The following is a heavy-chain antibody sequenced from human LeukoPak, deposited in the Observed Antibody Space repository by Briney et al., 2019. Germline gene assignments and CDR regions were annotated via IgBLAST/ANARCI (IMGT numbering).Heavy chain of an antibody. D-gene: IGHD1-26*01. Sequence: SVKVSCKASGGTFSSYAISWVRQAPGQGLEWMGGIIPIFGTANYAQKFQGRVTITRNTSISTAYMELSSLRSEDTAVYYCARGHEKWWELSRANWFDPWGQGTLVTVSS. CDR3: ARGHEKWWELSRANWFDP. V-gene: IGHV1-69*05. J-gene: IGHJ5*02. CDR1: GGTFSSYA. CDR2: IIPIFGTA.